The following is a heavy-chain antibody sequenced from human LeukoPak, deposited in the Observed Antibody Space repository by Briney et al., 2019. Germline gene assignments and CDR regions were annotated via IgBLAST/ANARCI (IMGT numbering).Heavy chain of an antibody. J-gene: IGHJ4*02. CDR1: GGSFSGYY. CDR3: SRGTDAYKCGNS. CDR2: IHYSGRI. Sequence: SETLSLTCAVYGGSFSGYYWTWIRQPPGKGLEWIGEIHYSGRINYNPSLKSRVTIPADTSNNHFSLKMNSLTAADTAVYYCSRGTDAYKCGNSWGQGTLVTVSS. V-gene: IGHV4-34*01. D-gene: IGHD5-24*01.